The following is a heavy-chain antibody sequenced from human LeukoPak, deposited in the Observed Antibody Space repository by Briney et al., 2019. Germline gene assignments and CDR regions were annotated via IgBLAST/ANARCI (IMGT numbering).Heavy chain of an antibody. CDR3: ARQGPYSSSWRMDFFDY. CDR2: IDPSDSYT. Sequence: GESLNISCEGSGYSFTTYWISWVRQMPGKGLEWMGRIDPSDSYTNYSPSFQGHVTISADKSINTAYLQWSSLKASDTAMYYCARQGPYSSSWRMDFFDYWGQGTLVTVSS. J-gene: IGHJ4*02. CDR1: GYSFTTYW. V-gene: IGHV5-10-1*01. D-gene: IGHD6-13*01.